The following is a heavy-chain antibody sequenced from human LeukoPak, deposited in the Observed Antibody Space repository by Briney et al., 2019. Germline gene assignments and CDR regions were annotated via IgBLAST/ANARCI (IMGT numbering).Heavy chain of an antibody. D-gene: IGHD5-18*01. CDR3: ARGRGYSYGDGDY. V-gene: IGHV1-8*02. CDR1: GYTFTGYY. J-gene: IGHJ4*02. Sequence: ASVNVSCKASGYTFTGYYMHRVRQATGQGREWMGWMNPNSGNTGYAQKFQGRVTMTRDTSISTAYMELSSLRSEDTAVYYCARGRGYSYGDGDYWGQGTVVTVSS. CDR2: MNPNSGNT.